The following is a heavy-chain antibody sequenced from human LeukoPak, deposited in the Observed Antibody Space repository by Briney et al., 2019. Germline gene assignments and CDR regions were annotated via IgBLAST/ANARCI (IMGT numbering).Heavy chain of an antibody. J-gene: IGHJ6*02. D-gene: IGHD2-15*01. Sequence: GGSLRLSCAASGFTSSSYSMNWVRQAPGKGLEWVSSISSSSSYIYYADSVKGRFTISRDNAKNSLYLQMNSLRAEDTAVYYCARDRVAIYYYYGMDVWGQGTTATVSS. V-gene: IGHV3-21*01. CDR2: ISSSSSYI. CDR3: ARDRVAIYYYYGMDV. CDR1: GFTSSSYS.